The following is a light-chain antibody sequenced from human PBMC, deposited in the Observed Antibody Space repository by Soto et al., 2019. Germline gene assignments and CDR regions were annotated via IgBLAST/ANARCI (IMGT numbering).Light chain of an antibody. Sequence: DIRMTQSPSSLSSSVGDRVTITCRPSQSIATYLNWYQQKPGKAPKLLIYAASSLQSGVPSRFSSSGSGTEFTLSISSLQPEDFATYFCQQSYSTPFTFGPGTKVDL. V-gene: IGKV1-39*01. CDR2: AAS. CDR1: QSIATY. J-gene: IGKJ3*01. CDR3: QQSYSTPFT.